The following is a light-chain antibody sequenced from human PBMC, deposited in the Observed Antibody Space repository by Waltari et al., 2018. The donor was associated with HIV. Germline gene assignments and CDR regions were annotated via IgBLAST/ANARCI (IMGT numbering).Light chain of an antibody. Sequence: EIVLTQSPGTLSLSPGDRATLPGRASQSLTNTFLAWYQQKPGQAPRLVMSCVSKRATGIPDRFSGRGSGTDFTLTISRLEPEDFAVYYCQQYGSPTYTFGQGTKVEIK. CDR3: QQYGSPTYT. V-gene: IGKV3-20*01. J-gene: IGKJ2*01. CDR2: CVS. CDR1: QSLTNTF.